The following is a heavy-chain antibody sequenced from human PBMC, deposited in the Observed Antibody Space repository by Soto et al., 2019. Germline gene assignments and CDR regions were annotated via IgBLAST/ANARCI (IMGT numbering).Heavy chain of an antibody. V-gene: IGHV3-23*01. D-gene: IGHD4-4*01. CDR2: ISGSGGST. Sequence: GGSLRLSCAASGFTFSSYAMSWVRQAPGKGLEWVSAISGSGGSTYYADPVKGRFTISRDNSKNTLYLQMNSLRAEDTAVYYCAKVYSKVFSRYYYYMDVWGKGTTVTVSS. CDR1: GFTFSSYA. J-gene: IGHJ6*03. CDR3: AKVYSKVFSRYYYYMDV.